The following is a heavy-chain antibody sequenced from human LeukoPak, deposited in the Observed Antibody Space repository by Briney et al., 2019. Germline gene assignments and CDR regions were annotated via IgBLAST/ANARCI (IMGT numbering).Heavy chain of an antibody. V-gene: IGHV3-7*01. Sequence: PGGSLRLSCAASGFTFSGCWTSWVRQAPGKGLEWVATIKEDGSQKYYLDSLKGRFTISRDNAKNSLYLQMNSLRAEDTAVYFCVRVNYYLDYWGQGTLVTVSS. CDR1: GFTFSGCW. D-gene: IGHD1-20*01. CDR2: IKEDGSQK. J-gene: IGHJ4*02. CDR3: VRVNYYLDY.